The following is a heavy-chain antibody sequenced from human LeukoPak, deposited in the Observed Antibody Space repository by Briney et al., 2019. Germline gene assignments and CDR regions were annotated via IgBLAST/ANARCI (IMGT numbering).Heavy chain of an antibody. CDR1: GDSISGYY. D-gene: IGHD2-2*01. Sequence: SETLSLTCTVSGDSISGYYWGWIRQPPGKGLEWIGSIYHSGSTYYNPSLKSRVTISVDTSKNQFSLKLSSVTAADTAAYYCARVVGSSTSSNWFDPWGQGTLVTVSS. V-gene: IGHV4-38-2*02. CDR2: IYHSGST. CDR3: ARVVGSSTSSNWFDP. J-gene: IGHJ5*02.